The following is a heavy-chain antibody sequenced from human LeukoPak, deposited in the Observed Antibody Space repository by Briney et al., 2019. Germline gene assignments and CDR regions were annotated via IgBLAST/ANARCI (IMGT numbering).Heavy chain of an antibody. D-gene: IGHD3-3*01. Sequence: PSQTLSLTCTVSGGSISRADYYWSWIRQPPGKGLEWIGYIYYSGSTYYNPSLKSRATISVDTSKNQFSLKLSSVTAADTAVYYCARDSDFWSGYNYFDYWGQGTLVTVSS. CDR1: GGSISRADYY. J-gene: IGHJ4*02. V-gene: IGHV4-30-4*08. CDR3: ARDSDFWSGYNYFDY. CDR2: IYYSGST.